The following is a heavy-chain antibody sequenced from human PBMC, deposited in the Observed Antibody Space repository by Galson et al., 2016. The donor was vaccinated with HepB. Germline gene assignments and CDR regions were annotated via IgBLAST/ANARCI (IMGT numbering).Heavy chain of an antibody. J-gene: IGHJ4*02. CDR1: GFNFSDYY. Sequence: SLRLSCAASGFNFSDYYMNWIRQAPGKGLEWVSYVSRSGDSMLYADSVRGRFTFSRDNVKKSLYLQMTNLRPEDTAVYYCTRGTLGTTASMAFDYWGQGTLVSVSS. V-gene: IGHV3-11*01. D-gene: IGHD1-26*01. CDR2: VSRSGDSM. CDR3: TRGTLGTTASMAFDY.